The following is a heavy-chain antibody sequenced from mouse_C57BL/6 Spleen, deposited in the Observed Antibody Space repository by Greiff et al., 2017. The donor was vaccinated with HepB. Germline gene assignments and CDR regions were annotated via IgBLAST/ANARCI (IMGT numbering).Heavy chain of an antibody. CDR2: IHPNSGST. J-gene: IGHJ3*01. Sequence: QVQLKQSGAELVKPGASVKLSCKASGYTFTSYWMHWVKQRPGQGLEWIGMIHPNSGSTNYNEKFKSKATLTVDKSSSTAYMQLSSLTSEDSAVYYCASWGDGNYGFAYWGQGTLVTVSA. D-gene: IGHD2-1*01. CDR3: ASWGDGNYGFAY. V-gene: IGHV1-64*01. CDR1: GYTFTSYW.